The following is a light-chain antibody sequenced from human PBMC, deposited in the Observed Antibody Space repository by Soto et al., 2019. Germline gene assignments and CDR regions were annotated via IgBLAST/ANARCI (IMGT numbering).Light chain of an antibody. Sequence: SYELTQPPSVSVSPGQTASITCSGDQLGDKYVCWYQQKAGQSPVLVMYQINKRPSGIPERLSGSNSGNTATLTISGTQATDEADYYSQTWDSYSVVFGGGTKVTVL. CDR2: QIN. CDR1: QLGDKY. V-gene: IGLV3-1*01. CDR3: QTWDSYSVV. J-gene: IGLJ2*01.